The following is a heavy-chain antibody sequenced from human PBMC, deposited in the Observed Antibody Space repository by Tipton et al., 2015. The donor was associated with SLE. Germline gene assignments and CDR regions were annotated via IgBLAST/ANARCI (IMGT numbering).Heavy chain of an antibody. CDR1: GFTFSSYA. CDR3: AKDRDYGDYYGMDV. J-gene: IGHJ6*02. V-gene: IGHV3-30-3*01. Sequence: SLRLSCAASGFTFSSYAMHWVRQAPGKGLEWVAVISYDGSNKYYADSVKGRFTISRDNSKNTLYLQMNSLRAEDTAVYYCAKDRDYGDYYGMDVWGQGTTVTVSS. CDR2: ISYDGSNK. D-gene: IGHD3-16*01.